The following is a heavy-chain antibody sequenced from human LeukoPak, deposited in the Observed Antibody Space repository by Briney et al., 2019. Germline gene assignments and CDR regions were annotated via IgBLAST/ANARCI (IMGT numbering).Heavy chain of an antibody. CDR2: IYSGGST. D-gene: IGHD3-22*01. V-gene: IGHV3-53*01. Sequence: GGSLRLSCAASGFTVSSNYMSWVRQAPGKGLEWVSVIYSGGSTYYADSVKGRFTISRDNSKNTLYLQMNSLRAEDTAVYYCARSLRVYDSSGYQNYFDYWGQGTLVTVSS. CDR3: ARSLRVYDSSGYQNYFDY. CDR1: GFTVSSNY. J-gene: IGHJ4*02.